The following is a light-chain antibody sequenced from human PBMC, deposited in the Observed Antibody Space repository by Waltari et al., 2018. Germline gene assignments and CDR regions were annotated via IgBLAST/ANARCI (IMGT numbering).Light chain of an antibody. Sequence: DIQMTQSPSTLSASVGDRVTITCRASQNLNSWLAWYQQEPGKAPKFLIYTASSLESGVPSRVSGSGSGTESTLTISSLQPDDFGTYYCQQYNTYPLTFGQGTKVEIK. CDR2: TAS. CDR3: QQYNTYPLT. V-gene: IGKV1-5*03. J-gene: IGKJ1*01. CDR1: QNLNSW.